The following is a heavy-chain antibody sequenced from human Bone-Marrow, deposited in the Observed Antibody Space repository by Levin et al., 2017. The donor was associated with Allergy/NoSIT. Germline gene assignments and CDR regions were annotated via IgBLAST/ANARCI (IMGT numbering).Heavy chain of an antibody. CDR3: AREGQQLVHHNYYYYYGMDV. V-gene: IGHV1-18*01. D-gene: IGHD6-13*01. CDR2: ISAYNGNT. CDR1: GYTFTSYG. Sequence: AASVKVSCKASGYTFTSYGISWVRQAPGQGLEWMGWISAYNGNTNYAQKLQGRVTMTTDTSTSTAYMELRSLRSDDTAVYYCAREGQQLVHHNYYYYYGMDVWGQGTTVTVSS. J-gene: IGHJ6*02.